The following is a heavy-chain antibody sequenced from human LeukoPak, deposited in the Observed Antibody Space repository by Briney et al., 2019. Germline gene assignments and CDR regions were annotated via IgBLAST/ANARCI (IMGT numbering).Heavy chain of an antibody. CDR2: VSFSGTT. V-gene: IGHV4-59*11. J-gene: IGHJ6*02. Sequence: ETLSLTCTVSGGPITSHYWSWIRQPPGKGLEWIGYVSFSGTTKYSPSLNNRVTISRDTSQNQFFLRLNSVTAADTAVYFCARSRVSGSYLDYPSGMDVWGQGTTVIVSS. D-gene: IGHD1-26*01. CDR3: ARSRVSGSYLDYPSGMDV. CDR1: GGPITSHY.